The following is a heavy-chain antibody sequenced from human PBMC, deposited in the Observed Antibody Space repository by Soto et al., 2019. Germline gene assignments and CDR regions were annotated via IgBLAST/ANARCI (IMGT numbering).Heavy chain of an antibody. CDR1: GITFKDYG. D-gene: IGHD6-13*01. CDR2: INWNGGSI. CDR3: VRDDFRAAVSLFYFEN. J-gene: IGHJ4*02. V-gene: IGHV3-20*04. Sequence: EVRLVESGGGVVRPGGSLRLSCAVSGITFKDYGMSWVRQAPGKGLQWVAGINWNGGSIGYADSVKGRFTISRDNAKKSLYLQMSSLRAEDTALYYCVRDDFRAAVSLFYFENWGQGTQVTVSS.